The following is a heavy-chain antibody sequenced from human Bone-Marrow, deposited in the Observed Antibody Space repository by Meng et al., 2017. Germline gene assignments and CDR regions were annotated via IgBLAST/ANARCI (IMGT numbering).Heavy chain of an antibody. J-gene: IGHJ4*02. CDR1: GFSLSTSGMR. CDR2: IDWDDDK. CDR3: AREYSSGWFFDY. Sequence: SGPTLVKPTQTLTLTYTFSGFSLSTSGMRVSWIRQPPGKALEWLARIDWDDDKFYSTSLKTRLTISKDTSKNQVVLTMTNMDPVDTATYYCAREYSSGWFFDYWGQGTLVTVSS. D-gene: IGHD6-19*01. V-gene: IGHV2-70*04.